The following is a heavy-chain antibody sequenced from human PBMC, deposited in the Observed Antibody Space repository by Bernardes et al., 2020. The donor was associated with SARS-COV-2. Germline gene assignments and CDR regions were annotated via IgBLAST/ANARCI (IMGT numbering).Heavy chain of an antibody. J-gene: IGHJ4*02. Sequence: GGSLRLSCAASGFTFSRYWMSWVRQAPGKGLEWVANIKQDGSDQNYIDSVKGRFTISRDNAKNSLYLQMNSLRAEDTAVYYCATAREEYWGQGTLVTVSS. CDR1: GFTFSRYW. CDR2: IKQDGSDQ. V-gene: IGHV3-7*01. CDR3: ATAREEY.